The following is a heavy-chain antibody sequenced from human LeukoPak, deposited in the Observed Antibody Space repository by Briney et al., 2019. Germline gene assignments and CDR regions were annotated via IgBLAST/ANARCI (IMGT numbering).Heavy chain of an antibody. CDR1: GDSISPYY. CDR3: ARHLPPYVHIDI. D-gene: IGHD3-16*01. V-gene: IGHV4-59*08. CDR2: ITYSGSI. J-gene: IGHJ3*02. Sequence: SETLSLTCTVSGDSISPYYWSWIRQPPGKGLEWIAYITYSGSINYNPSLKSRVTISVNMSKNQFSLKLDSVTAADTAVYYCARHLPPYVHIDIWGQGTEVTVSS.